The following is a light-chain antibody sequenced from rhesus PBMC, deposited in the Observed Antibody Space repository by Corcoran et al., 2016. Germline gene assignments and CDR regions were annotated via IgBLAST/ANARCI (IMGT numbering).Light chain of an antibody. Sequence: DIQMTQSPSSLSASMGDRVTITCRASQGITNDLAWYQQKPGETPKLLIYEASSLQSGIPSRFSGSGSGAAFTLTISSLPPEDFATYYCQQYYDAPWTFGQGTKVEIK. CDR1: QGITND. CDR2: EAS. V-gene: IGKV1-25*01. CDR3: QQYYDAPWT. J-gene: IGKJ1*01.